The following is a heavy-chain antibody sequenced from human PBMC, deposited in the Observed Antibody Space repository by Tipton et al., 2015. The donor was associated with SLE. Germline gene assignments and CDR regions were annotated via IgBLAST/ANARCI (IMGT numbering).Heavy chain of an antibody. J-gene: IGHJ5*02. V-gene: IGHV3-23*01. D-gene: IGHD6-19*01. CDR1: GFTFSSYA. Sequence: SLRLSCAASGFTFSSYAMSWVRRAPGKGLEWVSAISGSGGSTYYADSVKGRFTISRDNSKNTLYLQMNSLRAEDTAVYYCAREGRAVAGTRSWFDPWGQGTLVTVSS. CDR2: ISGSGGST. CDR3: AREGRAVAGTRSWFDP.